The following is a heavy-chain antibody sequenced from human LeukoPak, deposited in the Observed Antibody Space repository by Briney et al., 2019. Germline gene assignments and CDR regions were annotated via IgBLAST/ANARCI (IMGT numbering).Heavy chain of an antibody. J-gene: IGHJ4*02. CDR3: ARRRPLSYYYDSSGYYPGWFDY. D-gene: IGHD3-22*01. CDR2: IYPGDSDT. CDR1: GYSFTSYW. Sequence: GESLKISCKGSGYSFTSYWIGWVRQMPGKGLEWMGIIYPGDSDTRYSPSFQGQVTISADKSLSTAYLQWSSLKASDTAMYYCARRRPLSYYYDSSGYYPGWFDYWGQGTLVTVSS. V-gene: IGHV5-51*01.